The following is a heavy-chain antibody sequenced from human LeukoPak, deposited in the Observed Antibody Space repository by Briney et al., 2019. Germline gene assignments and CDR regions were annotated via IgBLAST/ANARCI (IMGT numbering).Heavy chain of an antibody. Sequence: GGSLRLSCVGSGFTITNYWMHWVRQAPGTGLVWVSRIHPDGSVTTYADSVKGRFTISRDNAKNTLYLQMNSLRAEDTAVYYCAPQQAYSPYNWFDPWGQGTLVTVSS. J-gene: IGHJ5*02. V-gene: IGHV3-74*03. CDR2: IHPDGSVT. CDR1: GFTITNYW. CDR3: APQQAYSPYNWFDP. D-gene: IGHD5-12*01.